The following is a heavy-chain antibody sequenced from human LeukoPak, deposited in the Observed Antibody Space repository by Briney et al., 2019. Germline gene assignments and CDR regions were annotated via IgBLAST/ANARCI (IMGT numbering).Heavy chain of an antibody. CDR3: ASYYYDSSGYAFDI. CDR2: IYYSGST. CDR1: GGSISSSSYY. D-gene: IGHD3-22*01. J-gene: IGHJ3*02. V-gene: IGHV4-39*07. Sequence: PSETLSLTCTVSGGSISSSSYYWGWIRQPPGKGLEWIGSIYYSGSTYYNPSLKSRVTISVDTSKNQFSLKLSSVTAADTAVYYCASYYYDSSGYAFDIWGQGTMVTVSS.